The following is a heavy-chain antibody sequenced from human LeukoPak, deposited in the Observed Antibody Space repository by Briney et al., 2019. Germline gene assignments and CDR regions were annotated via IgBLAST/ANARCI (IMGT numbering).Heavy chain of an antibody. Sequence: SETLSLTCTVSGRSISSYYWSWIRQPAGKGLEWTGRIYTSGSTNYNPSLKSRVTMSVDTSKNQFSLKLSSVTAADTAVYYCARDGTMVRGVMSHYYYYYMDVWGKGTTVTVSS. J-gene: IGHJ6*03. CDR1: GRSISSYY. CDR2: IYTSGST. D-gene: IGHD3-10*01. V-gene: IGHV4-4*07. CDR3: ARDGTMVRGVMSHYYYYYMDV.